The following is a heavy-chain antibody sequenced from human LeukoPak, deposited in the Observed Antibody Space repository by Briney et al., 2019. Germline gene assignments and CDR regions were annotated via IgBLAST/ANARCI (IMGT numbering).Heavy chain of an antibody. J-gene: IGHJ4*02. Sequence: PGRSLRLSCAASGFTFSSYGMHWVRQAPGKGLEWVAVISYDGSNKYYADSVKGRFTISRDNSKNTLYLQMNSLRAEDTAVYYCARDLGAFRKNFDYWGQGTLVTVSS. CDR2: ISYDGSNK. CDR1: GFTFSSYG. V-gene: IGHV3-30*03. CDR3: ARDLGAFRKNFDY. D-gene: IGHD1-26*01.